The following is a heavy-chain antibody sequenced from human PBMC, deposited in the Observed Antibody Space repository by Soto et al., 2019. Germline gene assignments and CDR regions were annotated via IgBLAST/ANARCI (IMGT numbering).Heavy chain of an antibody. V-gene: IGHV1-18*01. D-gene: IGHD3-10*01. CDR1: GYAFTTYG. CDR3: ARGRYGEY. CDR2: ISAHNGNT. J-gene: IGHJ4*02. Sequence: QVHLVQSGAEVKKPGASVKVSCKGSGYAFTTYGITWVRQAPGQGLEWMGWISAHNGNTNYATKLQGRVTVTRDKPTSHTYMELRRLRPEEKTGYYCARGRYGEYWGQGALVTVSS.